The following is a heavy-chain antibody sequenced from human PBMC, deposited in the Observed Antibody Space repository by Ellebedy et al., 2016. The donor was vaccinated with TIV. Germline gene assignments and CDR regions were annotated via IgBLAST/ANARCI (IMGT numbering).Heavy chain of an antibody. CDR2: IRQDGSEK. Sequence: GGSLRLSCAASGFSFSSYWMTWVRQAPGKGLEWVANIRQDGSEKYYVDSVTGRFTISRDNAKNSLYLQMTSLRADDTAVYYCATDGSYGDYLSPTHAFVMWGQGTVVTVSS. D-gene: IGHD4-17*01. V-gene: IGHV3-7*01. CDR1: GFSFSSYW. J-gene: IGHJ3*02. CDR3: ATDGSYGDYLSPTHAFVM.